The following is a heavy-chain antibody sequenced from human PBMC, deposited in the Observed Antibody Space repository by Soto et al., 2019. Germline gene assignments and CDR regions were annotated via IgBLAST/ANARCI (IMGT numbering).Heavy chain of an antibody. CDR1: GDSISSSIW. Sequence: TSETLSLTCAVSGDSISSSIWWSWVRLPPGKGLEWIGEIYHSGTTNYKPSLKSRVTISVDKSKNQFSLKMNSLTAADTAVYFCSRRGDGSGSLDYWGQGTLVTVSS. V-gene: IGHV4-4*02. CDR2: IYHSGTT. CDR3: SRRGDGSGSLDY. J-gene: IGHJ4*02. D-gene: IGHD3-10*01.